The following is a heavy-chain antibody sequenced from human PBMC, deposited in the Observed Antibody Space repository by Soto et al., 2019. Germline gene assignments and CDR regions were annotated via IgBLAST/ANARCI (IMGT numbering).Heavy chain of an antibody. CDR3: AILPTGYPNWFGP. D-gene: IGHD3-9*01. CDR2: IWYDGSNK. J-gene: IGHJ5*02. CDR1: GFTFSSYG. V-gene: IGHV3-33*01. Sequence: QVQLVESGGGVVQPGRSLRLSCAASGFTFSSYGMHWVRQAPGKGLEWVAVIWYDGSNKYYADSVKGRFTISRDSSKNTLYLQMNSLRAEDTALYYCAILPTGYPNWFGPWGQGTLVTVSS.